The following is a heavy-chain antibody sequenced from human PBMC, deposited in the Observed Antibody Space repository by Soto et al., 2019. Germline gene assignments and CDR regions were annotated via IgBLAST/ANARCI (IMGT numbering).Heavy chain of an antibody. D-gene: IGHD2-15*01. J-gene: IGHJ5*02. CDR3: ARDLSCSGGSCYHWFDP. CDR2: ISAYNGNT. Sequence: SVKVACKASGYTFTSYGISWVRQAPGQGLEWMGWISAYNGNTNYAQKLQGRVTMTTDTSTSTAYMELRSLRSDDTAAYYCARDLSCSGGSCYHWFDPWGQGTLVTVSS. CDR1: GYTFTSYG. V-gene: IGHV1-18*01.